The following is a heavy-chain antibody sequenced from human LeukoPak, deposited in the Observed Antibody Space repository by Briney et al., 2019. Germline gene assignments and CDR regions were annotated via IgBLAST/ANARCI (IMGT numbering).Heavy chain of an antibody. CDR1: GFTFSNYA. CDR3: VKDRTGTYTLDY. J-gene: IGHJ4*02. CDR2: ISDVGSRQ. Sequence: PGRSLRLSCAATGFTFSNYAIHWGRQAPGKGLEWVAFISDVGSRQHYADSVKGRFTISRDNSKNTLNLQMNSLRAEDTAVYYCVKDRTGTYTLDYWGQGTLVTVSS. D-gene: IGHD3-10*01. V-gene: IGHV3-30-3*01.